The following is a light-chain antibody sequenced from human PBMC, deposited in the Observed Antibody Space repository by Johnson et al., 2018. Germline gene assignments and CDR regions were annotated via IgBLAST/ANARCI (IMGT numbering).Light chain of an antibody. J-gene: IGLJ1*01. Sequence: QSVLTQPPSVSAAPGQKVTISCSGSSYNIGNNYVSWYQQLPGTAPKLLIYENNKRPSGIPDRFSGSKSGTSATLVITGLQPGDEADYYRGTWDSRRMAVKVFETGTKVTVL. V-gene: IGLV1-51*02. CDR1: SYNIGNNY. CDR3: GTWDSRRMAVKV. CDR2: ENN.